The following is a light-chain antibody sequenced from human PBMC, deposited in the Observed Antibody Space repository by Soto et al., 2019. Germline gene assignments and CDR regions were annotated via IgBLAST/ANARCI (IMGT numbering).Light chain of an antibody. Sequence: DILFTQYTSKLRRSGGERGSLSCRASKSDSTNSLAWYQQKPGQAPTPLIYGASSRATGTPDRFFCSGTGTDFTLIISRLVPEDFAVYYCQQHGRSGRTFGGGTKV. J-gene: IGKJ4*02. CDR2: GAS. CDR1: KSDSTNS. V-gene: IGKV3-20*01. CDR3: QQHGRSGRT.